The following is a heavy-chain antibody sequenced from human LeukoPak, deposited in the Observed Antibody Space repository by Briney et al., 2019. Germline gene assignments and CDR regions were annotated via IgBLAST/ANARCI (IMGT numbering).Heavy chain of an antibody. CDR2: FSSDGSST. D-gene: IGHD3-10*01. J-gene: IGHJ4*02. V-gene: IGHV3-64D*06. CDR1: GFTFSSSA. CDR3: VKTLKYYGSGRGLFDS. Sequence: PGGSLRLSCSASGFTFSSSAMYWVRQAPGKGLEYVSAFSSDGSSTFYADSVKGRFTTSRDNSKNMLYLQMSSLRADDTAVYYCVKTLKYYGSGRGLFDSWGQGILVTVSS.